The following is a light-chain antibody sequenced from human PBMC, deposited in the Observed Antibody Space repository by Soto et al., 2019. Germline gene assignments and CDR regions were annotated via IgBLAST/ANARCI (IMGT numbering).Light chain of an antibody. V-gene: IGLV1-40*01. CDR1: GSTFGAGSD. CDR3: QSYDSSLSVL. J-gene: IGLJ2*01. CDR2: GNS. Sequence: QSVLTQPPSVSGAPGQRVTISCTGSGSTFGAGSDVHWYQQVPGTAPKLLIYGNSNRPSGVPDRFSGSKSGTSASLAITGLQAEDEADYYCQSYDSSLSVLFGGGTKLTVL.